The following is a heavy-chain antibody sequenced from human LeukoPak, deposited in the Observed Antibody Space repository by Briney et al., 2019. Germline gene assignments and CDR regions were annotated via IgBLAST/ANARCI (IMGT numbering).Heavy chain of an antibody. Sequence: GGSLRLSCAASGFTVSSNYMSWVRQAPGKGLEWVSVIYSGGSTYYADSVKGRFTISRDNSKNTLYLQMNSLRAEDTAVNYWAKALGLVVTKGDAFDIWGQGTMVTVCS. J-gene: IGHJ3*02. CDR1: GFTVSSNY. V-gene: IGHV3-53*05. CDR3: AKALGLVVTKGDAFDI. D-gene: IGHD3-22*01. CDR2: IYSGGST.